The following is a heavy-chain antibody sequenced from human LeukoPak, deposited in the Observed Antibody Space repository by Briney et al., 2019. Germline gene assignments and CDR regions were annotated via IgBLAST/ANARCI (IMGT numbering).Heavy chain of an antibody. CDR1: GFTFSDYY. V-gene: IGHV3-23*01. Sequence: GGSLRLSCAASGFTFSDYYMSWVRQAPGKGLEWVSAISGSGGSTYYADSLKGRFTISRDNSKNTLYLQMNSLRAEDTAVYYCAKGLWDILVVPDAPFDYWGQGTLVTVSS. D-gene: IGHD2-2*01. J-gene: IGHJ4*02. CDR3: AKGLWDILVVPDAPFDY. CDR2: ISGSGGST.